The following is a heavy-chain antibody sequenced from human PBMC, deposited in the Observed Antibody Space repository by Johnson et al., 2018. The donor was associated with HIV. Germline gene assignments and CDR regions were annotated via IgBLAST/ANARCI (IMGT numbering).Heavy chain of an antibody. CDR3: ARAPSEGCSGGSCYPWAFDI. V-gene: IGHV3-30*04. CDR1: DFTFSNYA. CDR2: TSYDDSNK. J-gene: IGHJ3*02. Sequence: QVQLVESGGGLVKPGGSLRLSCAVSDFTFSNYAMHWVRLAPGKGLQWVGVTSYDDSNKYYADSVRGRFTISRDISKNTLYLQMDSLRPDDTALYYCARAPSEGCSGGSCYPWAFDIWGQGTMVTVSS. D-gene: IGHD2-15*01.